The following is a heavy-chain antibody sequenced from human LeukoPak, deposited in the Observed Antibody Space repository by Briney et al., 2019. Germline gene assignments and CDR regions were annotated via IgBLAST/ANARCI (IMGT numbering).Heavy chain of an antibody. CDR1: GDSISSYY. Sequence: SETLSLTCTVSGDSISSYYWTWIRQPPGKGLEWIGYMYYTGSTKYNPSLKSRVSISVDTSKNQFSLTLTSVTAADTAVYYCAAVVVSGTPYFDYWGQETLVTVSS. D-gene: IGHD2-21*02. CDR2: MYYTGST. J-gene: IGHJ4*02. CDR3: AAVVVSGTPYFDY. V-gene: IGHV4-59*03.